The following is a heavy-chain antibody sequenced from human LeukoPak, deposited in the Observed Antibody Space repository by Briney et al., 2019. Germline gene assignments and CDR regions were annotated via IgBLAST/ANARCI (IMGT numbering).Heavy chain of an antibody. Sequence: PGRSLRLSCAASGFTFSSYGMHWVRQAPGKGLEWVSYISSSGSTIYYADSVKGRFTISRDNAKNSLYLQMNSLRAEDTAVYYCARAGVDYYDSSGQLDHWGQGTLVTVSS. D-gene: IGHD3-22*01. CDR3: ARAGVDYYDSSGQLDH. CDR2: ISSSGSTI. J-gene: IGHJ4*02. CDR1: GFTFSSYG. V-gene: IGHV3-48*04.